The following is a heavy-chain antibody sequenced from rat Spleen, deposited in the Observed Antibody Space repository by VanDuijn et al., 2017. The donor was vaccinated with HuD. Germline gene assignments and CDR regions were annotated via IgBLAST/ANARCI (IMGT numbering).Heavy chain of an antibody. D-gene: IGHD5-1*01. CDR3: IRHWEGVMDA. V-gene: IGHV5-19*01. CDR2: ISPSGGGT. Sequence: EVQLVESGGGLVQPGRSLKLSCAASGFTFSDYAMNWIRQAPTKGLEWVASISPSGGGTHDRASVKGRFTISRDNAKGTLYRQMYSLRSEDTATYYCIRHWEGVMDAWGQGASVTVSS. CDR1: GFTFSDYA. J-gene: IGHJ4*01.